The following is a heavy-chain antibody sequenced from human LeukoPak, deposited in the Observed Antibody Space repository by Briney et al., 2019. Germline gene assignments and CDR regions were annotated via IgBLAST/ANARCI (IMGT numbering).Heavy chain of an antibody. V-gene: IGHV3-43D*04. CDR3: AKDGKNFFDY. J-gene: IGHJ4*02. CDR1: GFTFDDYA. Sequence: GGSLRLSCAASGFTFDDYAMHWVRQAPGKGLEWVSLISWDGGSTYYADSVKGRFTISRDNSKNSLSLQMNSLRAEDTALYYCAKDGKNFFDYWGQGTLVTVSS. CDR2: ISWDGGST.